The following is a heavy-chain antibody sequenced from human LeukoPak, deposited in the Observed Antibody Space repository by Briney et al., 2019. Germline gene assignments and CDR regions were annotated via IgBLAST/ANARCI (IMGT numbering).Heavy chain of an antibody. CDR1: GFTFSDYY. V-gene: IGHV3-11*04. CDR2: ISSSGSTI. J-gene: IGHJ4*02. CDR3: ARDPYYGDYVPQYYFDY. Sequence: GGSLRLSCAASGFTFSDYYMSWIRQAPGKGLEWVSYISSSGSTIYYADSVKGRFTISRDNAKNSLYLQMNSLRAEDTAVYYCARDPYYGDYVPQYYFDYWGQGTLVTVSS. D-gene: IGHD4-17*01.